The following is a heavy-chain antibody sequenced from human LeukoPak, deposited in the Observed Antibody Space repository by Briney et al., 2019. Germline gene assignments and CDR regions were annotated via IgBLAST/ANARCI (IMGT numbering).Heavy chain of an antibody. CDR2: ISSRGSTI. D-gene: IGHD3-3*01. CDR3: ARGFSHLEWLLYVGNFDY. V-gene: IGHV3-48*03. CDR1: GFTFSSYE. J-gene: IGHJ4*02. Sequence: GGSLRLSCAASGFTFSSYEMNWVRQAPGKGLEWVSYISSRGSTIYYADSVKGQFTISRDNAKNSLYLQMNSMRAEDTDVYYCARGFSHLEWLLYVGNFDYWGQGTLVTVSS.